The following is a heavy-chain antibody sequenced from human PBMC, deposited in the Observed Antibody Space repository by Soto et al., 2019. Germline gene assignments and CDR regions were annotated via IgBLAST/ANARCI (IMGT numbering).Heavy chain of an antibody. Sequence: QVQLVESGGGVVQPGRSLRLSCAASGFTFSSYGMHWVRQAPGKGLEWVAVISYDGSNKYYADSVKGRFTISRDNSKKPLYLQKNRLRAEDTAVYYCAKDRSEGAAHYYYYGMDVWGQGTTVTVSS. V-gene: IGHV3-30*18. D-gene: IGHD6-13*01. CDR1: GFTFSSYG. CDR3: AKDRSEGAAHYYYYGMDV. J-gene: IGHJ6*02. CDR2: ISYDGSNK.